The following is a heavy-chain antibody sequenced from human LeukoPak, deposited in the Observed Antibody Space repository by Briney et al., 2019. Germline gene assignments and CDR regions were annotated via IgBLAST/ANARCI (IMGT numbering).Heavy chain of an antibody. CDR1: GFTFSSSG. J-gene: IGHJ5*02. V-gene: IGHV3-30*02. Sequence: GGSLRLSCAASGFTFSSSGMHWVRQAPGRGLEWVAFIRYDATTKYYAHSVRGRFTISRDNSKNTLYLQMNSLRAEDTAVYYCARDYYDFWSGYSGNWFDPWGQGTLVTVSS. CDR3: ARDYYDFWSGYSGNWFDP. D-gene: IGHD3-3*01. CDR2: IRYDATTK.